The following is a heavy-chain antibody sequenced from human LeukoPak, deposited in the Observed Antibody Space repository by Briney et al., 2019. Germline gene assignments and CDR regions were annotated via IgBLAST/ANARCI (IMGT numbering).Heavy chain of an antibody. CDR1: GGSISSGGYY. D-gene: IGHD6-19*01. CDR3: ARDKGIAVAKAYWYFDL. J-gene: IGHJ2*01. V-gene: IGHV4-31*03. CDR2: IYYSGST. Sequence: SQTLSLTCTVSGGSISSGGYYWSWIRQHPGKGLEWIGYIYYSGSTYYNPSLKSRVTISVDTSKNQFSLKLSSVTAADTAVYYCARDKGIAVAKAYWYFDLWGRGTLVTVSS.